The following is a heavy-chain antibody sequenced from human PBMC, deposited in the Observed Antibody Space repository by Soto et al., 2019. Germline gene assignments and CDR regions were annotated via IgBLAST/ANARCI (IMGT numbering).Heavy chain of an antibody. CDR3: ARERSSGMFYFDY. D-gene: IGHD3-22*01. V-gene: IGHV1-46*01. J-gene: IGHJ4*02. CDR2: IYPSGGST. CDR1: GYTFTTYN. Sequence: ASVKVSCKASGYTFTTYNMHWVRQAPGQGLEWMGIIYPSGGSTSYAQNFQGRVTMTRDTSTNTVYMELSSLRSEDTAVYYCARERSSGMFYFDYWGQGTLVTVSS.